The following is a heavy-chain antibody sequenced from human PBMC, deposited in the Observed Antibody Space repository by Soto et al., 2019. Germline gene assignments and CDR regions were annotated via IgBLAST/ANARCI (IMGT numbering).Heavy chain of an antibody. CDR1: GGSISSSSNY. V-gene: IGHV4-39*02. D-gene: IGHD3-22*01. Sequence: TETLSLTFTVSGGSISSSSNYWGWIRQSPGKGLECIGSVYSDGGTYYNPSLESRVTISVDTSKNQFSLTLSSVTAADAAVYYCARGDASGYSLKWFDPWGQGTLVTVS. CDR2: VYSDGGT. CDR3: ARGDASGYSLKWFDP. J-gene: IGHJ5*02.